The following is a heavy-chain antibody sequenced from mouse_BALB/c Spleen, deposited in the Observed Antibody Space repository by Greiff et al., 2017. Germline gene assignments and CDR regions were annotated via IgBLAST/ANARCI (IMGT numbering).Heavy chain of an antibody. V-gene: IGHV14-3*02. J-gene: IGHJ4*01. CDR3: ARGLLRGAMDY. CDR1: GFNIKDSY. Sequence: DVQLQESGAELVKPGASVKLSCTASGFNIKDSYMHWVKQRPEQGLEWIGRIDPANGNTKYDPKFQGKATITADTSSNTAYLQLSSLTYEDTAVYYCARGLLRGAMDYWGQGTSVTVSA. D-gene: IGHD2-3*01. CDR2: IDPANGNT.